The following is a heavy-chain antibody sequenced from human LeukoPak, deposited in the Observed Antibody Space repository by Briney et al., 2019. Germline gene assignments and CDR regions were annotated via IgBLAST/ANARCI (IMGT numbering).Heavy chain of an antibody. V-gene: IGHV3-21*01. J-gene: IGHJ4*02. CDR1: GFTFSSYT. CDR2: ISGGSSYI. CDR3: ARDTITGSTLRVY. D-gene: IGHD1-7*01. Sequence: GGSLRLSCAASGFTFSSYTMTWVRQAPGKGLEWVSSISGGSSYIYYADSVKGRFTTSRDNAKNSLYLQMNSLGAGDTAVYYCARDTITGSTLRVYWGQGTLVTVSS.